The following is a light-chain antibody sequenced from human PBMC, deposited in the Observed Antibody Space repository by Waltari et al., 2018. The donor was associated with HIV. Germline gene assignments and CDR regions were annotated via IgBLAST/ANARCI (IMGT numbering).Light chain of an antibody. V-gene: IGKV3-15*01. J-gene: IGKJ2*01. Sequence: EIVMTQSPATLSVSPGERATLSCRASQSFSSNLAWYQQKPGQAPRLLIYGTSTRATGIPARCSGSGSGTEFTLTISSLQSEDFAVYYCQQYNNWQYTFGQWTKLEIK. CDR1: QSFSSN. CDR3: QQYNNWQYT. CDR2: GTS.